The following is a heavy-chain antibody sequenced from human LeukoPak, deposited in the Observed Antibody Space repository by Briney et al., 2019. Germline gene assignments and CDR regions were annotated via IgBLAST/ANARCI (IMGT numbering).Heavy chain of an antibody. CDR2: ISGSGGST. J-gene: IGHJ4*02. CDR3: AKDGNSRYSSGWYGNYYFDY. Sequence: PGGSLRLSCAASGFTFSSYAVSWVRQAPGKGLEWVSAISGSGGSTYYADSVKGRFTISRDNSKNTLYLQMNSLRAEDTAVYYCAKDGNSRYSSGWYGNYYFDYWGQGTLVTVSS. D-gene: IGHD6-19*01. CDR1: GFTFSSYA. V-gene: IGHV3-23*01.